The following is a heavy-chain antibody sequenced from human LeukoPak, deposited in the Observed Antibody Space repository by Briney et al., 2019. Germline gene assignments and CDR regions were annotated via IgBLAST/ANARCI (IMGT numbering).Heavy chain of an antibody. CDR1: GFSFNSAA. CDR3: ASLVTTYYFDY. V-gene: IGHV3-23*01. Sequence: GGSLRLSCAASGFSFNSAAMTWVRQAPGKGLEWVSLVSSSGANTYYADSVKGRFTISRDNSKNTLYLQMNSLRAEDTAVYYCASLVTTYYFDYWGQGTLVTVSS. D-gene: IGHD1-14*01. CDR2: VSSSGANT. J-gene: IGHJ4*02.